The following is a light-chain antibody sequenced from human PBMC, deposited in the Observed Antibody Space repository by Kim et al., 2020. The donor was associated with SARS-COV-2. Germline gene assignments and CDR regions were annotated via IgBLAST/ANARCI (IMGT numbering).Light chain of an antibody. Sequence: SPGEKATIAGGASRRVSNSRLAWSQQKPGQAPRLLIYDASSRATGITDRFSGSGSGTDFTLTISRLEPEDFAVYYCQQYGASSLTFGGGTKVDIK. CDR1: RRVSNSR. J-gene: IGKJ4*01. V-gene: IGKV3-20*01. CDR3: QQYGASSLT. CDR2: DAS.